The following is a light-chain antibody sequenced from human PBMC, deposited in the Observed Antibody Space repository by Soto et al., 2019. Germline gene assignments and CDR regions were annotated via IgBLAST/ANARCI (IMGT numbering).Light chain of an antibody. CDR3: QQSSRTPYT. J-gene: IGKJ2*01. Sequence: DIQMTQSPSSLSASVGDRVTITCRARQSISSYLNWYQQKPGNAPRLLIYASSSLQSGVPSRFSGSGSGTEFILTISCLQPEDFATYYCQQSSRTPYTFGQGTKLEIK. CDR1: QSISSY. CDR2: ASS. V-gene: IGKV1-39*01.